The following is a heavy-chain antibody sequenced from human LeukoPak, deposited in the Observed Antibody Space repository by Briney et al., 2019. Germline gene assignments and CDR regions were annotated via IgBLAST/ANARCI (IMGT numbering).Heavy chain of an antibody. J-gene: IGHJ4*02. D-gene: IGHD3-16*02. CDR2: IYSGGST. V-gene: IGHV3-53*01. Sequence: PGGSLRLSCAASGFTVSSNYMSWVRQAPGKGLEWVSVIYSGGSTYYADSVKGRFTISRDNSKNTLYLQMNSLRAEDTAVYYCARAFYDYVWGSYRYYLDYWGQGTLVTVSS. CDR1: GFTVSSNY. CDR3: ARAFYDYVWGSYRYYLDY.